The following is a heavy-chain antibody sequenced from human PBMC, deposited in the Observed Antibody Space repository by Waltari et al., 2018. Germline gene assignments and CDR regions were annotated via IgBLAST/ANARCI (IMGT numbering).Heavy chain of an antibody. CDR3: ARDLLGSSPYPFHY. J-gene: IGHJ4*02. D-gene: IGHD6-6*01. CDR1: GASINSNY. CDR2: IPSSGST. Sequence: QVQLQESGPGLVKPSETLSLTCTVSGASINSNYWNWIRQPPGKGLEWLGYIPSSGSTKHNPSLKSRVTISMDTSKNQFSLKVTSMTAADTAVYYCARDLLGSSPYPFHYWGQGSLVSVSS. V-gene: IGHV4-59*01.